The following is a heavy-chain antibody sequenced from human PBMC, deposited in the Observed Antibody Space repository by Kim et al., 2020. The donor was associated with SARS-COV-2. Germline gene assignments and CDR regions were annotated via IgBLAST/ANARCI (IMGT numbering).Heavy chain of an antibody. CDR2: IYYSAST. D-gene: IGHD3-22*01. CDR3: ARAPITMIVVVQAFDI. Sequence: SETLSLTCTVSGGSISSGGYYWSWIRQHPGKGLEWIGYIYYSASTYYNPSLKSRVTISLDTSKNQFSLKLSSVTAADTAVYYCARAPITMIVVVQAFDIWGQGTRVTVTS. J-gene: IGHJ3*02. CDR1: GGSISSGGYY. V-gene: IGHV4-31*03.